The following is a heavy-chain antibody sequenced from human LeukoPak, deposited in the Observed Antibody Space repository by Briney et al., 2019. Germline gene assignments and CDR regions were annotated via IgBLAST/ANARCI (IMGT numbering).Heavy chain of an antibody. Sequence: GGSLRLSCAASGFTFSSYAMSWVRQGPGKGLEWVSTISGSGGSTYYADSVKGRFTISRDNSKNTLYLQINSLRAEDTAVYYCAKDVNYYGSGSYYVYWGQGTLVTVSS. J-gene: IGHJ4*02. D-gene: IGHD3-10*01. CDR1: GFTFSSYA. CDR2: ISGSGGST. CDR3: AKDVNYYGSGSYYVY. V-gene: IGHV3-23*01.